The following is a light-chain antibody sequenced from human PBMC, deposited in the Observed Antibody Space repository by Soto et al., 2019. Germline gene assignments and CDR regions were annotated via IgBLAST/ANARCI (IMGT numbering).Light chain of an antibody. V-gene: IGKV3D-15*01. CDR2: GAS. J-gene: IGKJ1*01. Sequence: EIVMTQSPATLSVSPGERATLSCRASQSVSSNLAWYQQKPGQAPRLLIYGASNRATGIPDRFSRSGSGTEFTLTIGSLQSEDCALYYCQQYNNWPGTFGQGTKVDIK. CDR3: QQYNNWPGT. CDR1: QSVSSN.